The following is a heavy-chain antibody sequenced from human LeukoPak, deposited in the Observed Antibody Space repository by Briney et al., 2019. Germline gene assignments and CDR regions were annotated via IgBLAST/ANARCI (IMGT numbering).Heavy chain of an antibody. V-gene: IGHV3-21*01. CDR3: GRAFPPLRTSSAGDL. CDR2: ISYLSTHV. CDR1: GFSFSDYD. Sequence: GGSLRLSCSASGFSFSDYDVNWVRQAPGKGLEWVSSISYLSTHVYYGESVKGRFSISRDNAKNSLFLQMNSLGAEDTAIYYCGRAFPPLRTSSAGDLWGQGILVTVSS. D-gene: IGHD3-16*01. J-gene: IGHJ4*02.